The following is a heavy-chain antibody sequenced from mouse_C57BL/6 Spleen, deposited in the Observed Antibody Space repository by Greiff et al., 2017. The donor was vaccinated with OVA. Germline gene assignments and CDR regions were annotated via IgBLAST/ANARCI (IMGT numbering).Heavy chain of an antibody. J-gene: IGHJ1*03. CDR3: TTLSYCYDSSSPRYFDV. CDR1: GFNIKDDY. Sequence: VQLQQSGAELVRPGASVKLSCTASGFNIKDDYMHWVKQRPEQGLEWIGWIYPENGATEYAPKFQGKATITADTSSNPAYLQLSSLTSEDTAVYYGTTLSYCYDSSSPRYFDVWGTGTTVTVSS. CDR2: IYPENGAT. D-gene: IGHD1-1*01. V-gene: IGHV14-4*01.